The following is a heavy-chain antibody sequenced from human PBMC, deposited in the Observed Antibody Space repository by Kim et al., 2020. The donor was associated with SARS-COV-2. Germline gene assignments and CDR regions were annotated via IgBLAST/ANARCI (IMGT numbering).Heavy chain of an antibody. V-gene: IGHV3-30-3*01. D-gene: IGHD6-13*01. CDR3: ARERIAAAGTDGFDY. J-gene: IGHJ4*02. Sequence: GGSLRLSCAASGFTFSSYAMHWVRQAPGKGLEWVAVISYDGSNKYYADSVKGRFTISRDNSKNTLYLQMNSLRAEDTAVYYCARERIAAAGTDGFDYWGQGTLVTVSS. CDR2: ISYDGSNK. CDR1: GFTFSSYA.